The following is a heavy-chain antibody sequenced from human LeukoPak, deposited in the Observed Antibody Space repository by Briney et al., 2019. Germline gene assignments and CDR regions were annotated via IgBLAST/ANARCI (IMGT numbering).Heavy chain of an antibody. Sequence: ASVKVSCKASGYTFTSYGISWVRQAPGQGLEWMGWISAYNGNTNYAQKLQGRVTMTTDTSTSTAYMELRSLRSDDAAVYYCARADKDGYGFFGFDYWGQGTLVTVSS. CDR2: ISAYNGNT. J-gene: IGHJ4*02. D-gene: IGHD5-18*01. V-gene: IGHV1-18*01. CDR3: ARADKDGYGFFGFDY. CDR1: GYTFTSYG.